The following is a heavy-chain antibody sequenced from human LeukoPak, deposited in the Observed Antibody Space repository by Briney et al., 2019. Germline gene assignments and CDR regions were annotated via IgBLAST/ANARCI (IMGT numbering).Heavy chain of an antibody. V-gene: IGHV4-59*08. CDR1: GDSLNGYY. CDR2: IYVTGST. Sequence: PSETLSLTCSVSGDSLNGYYWSWIRQPAGEGLEWIGYIYVTGSTRYNPYLQSRVTISVDTSRNQFFLKMSSVTAADTAVYYCARHIGGGIEDMDVWGKGTKVTVSS. CDR3: ARHIGGGIEDMDV. J-gene: IGHJ6*03. D-gene: IGHD3-16*02.